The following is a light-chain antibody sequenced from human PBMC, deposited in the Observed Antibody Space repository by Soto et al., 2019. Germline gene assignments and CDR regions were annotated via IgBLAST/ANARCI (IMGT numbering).Light chain of an antibody. CDR1: QSVSSN. CDR2: GAS. J-gene: IGKJ5*01. CDR3: QQYSNWPFT. Sequence: ELVMSQSPATLSLSPGERATLSCRASQSVSSNLAWYQQKPGQAPRLLIYGASTRATGIPARFSGSGSGTEFTLTISSLQSEDFAVYYCQQYSNWPFTFGQGTRLEIK. V-gene: IGKV3-15*01.